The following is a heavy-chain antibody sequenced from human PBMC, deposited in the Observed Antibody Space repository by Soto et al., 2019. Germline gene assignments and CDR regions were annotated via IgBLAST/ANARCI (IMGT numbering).Heavy chain of an antibody. CDR2: ISASAART. CDR3: ARGSSTTPTSYGYLAY. Sequence: PGGSLRLSCAASGFVFKDYAISLVRQAPGKGLECVSGISASAARTYYADSVKGRLSVSRDNSNNTVFLQINRLRDEDTAIYYCARGSSTTPTSYGYLAYWGQGTLVTVSS. V-gene: IGHV3-23*01. CDR1: GFVFKDYA. J-gene: IGHJ4*02. D-gene: IGHD1-1*01.